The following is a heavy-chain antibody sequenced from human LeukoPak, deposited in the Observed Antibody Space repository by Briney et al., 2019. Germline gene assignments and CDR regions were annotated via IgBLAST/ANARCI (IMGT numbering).Heavy chain of an antibody. CDR3: ARTEYYLYL. V-gene: IGHV4-59*01. D-gene: IGHD2/OR15-2a*01. Sequence: SETLSLTCTVSGDSFSSYYWSWIRQTPGKGLEWIGYIDYSGSTNYNPSLKSRVTMSVDTSKKQFSLKRRSVTAPDTAMYDCARTEYYLYLWGQGTLLTVSS. CDR2: IDYSGST. J-gene: IGHJ4*02. CDR1: GDSFSSYY.